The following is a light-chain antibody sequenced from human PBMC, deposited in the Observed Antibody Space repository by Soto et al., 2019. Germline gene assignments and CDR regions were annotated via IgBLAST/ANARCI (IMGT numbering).Light chain of an antibody. J-gene: IGLJ2*01. Sequence: QSALTQPPSASRSPGQSLTISCTGTSTDVGNYNYVSWYQQHPGKAPKLMISDVNRRPSGVPDRFSGSKSGNTASLTVSELQAEDEADYYCSSYAGSNNWVFGGGTKVTVL. CDR3: SSYAGSNNWV. CDR1: STDVGNYNY. V-gene: IGLV2-8*02. CDR2: DVN.